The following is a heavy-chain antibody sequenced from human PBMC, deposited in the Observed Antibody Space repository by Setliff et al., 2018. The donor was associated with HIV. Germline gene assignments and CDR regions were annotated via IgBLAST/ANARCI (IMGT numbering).Heavy chain of an antibody. CDR3: ARQGAVTGNSFDY. D-gene: IGHD6-19*01. CDR1: GYSISTAYY. J-gene: IGHJ4*02. V-gene: IGHV4-38-2*01. Sequence: SETLSLTCAVSGYSISTAYYWGWLRQPPGKGLEWIGRGYHSGTTYYNPSLKSRVTISADTSKNHFSLRLSYVTAADTAVYYCARQGAVTGNSFDYWGQGALVTVSS. CDR2: GYHSGTT.